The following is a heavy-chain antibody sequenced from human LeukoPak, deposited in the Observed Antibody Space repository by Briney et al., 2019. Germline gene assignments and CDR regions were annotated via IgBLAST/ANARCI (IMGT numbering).Heavy chain of an antibody. J-gene: IGHJ4*02. Sequence: GGSLRLSCAASGFTFSTYGMHWVRQAPGKGLEGVAFIRYDGSNKYYADSVKGRFTISRDNSKNTLHLQMNSLRAEDTAVYYCAKGGYSGYDAYFDYWGQGTLVTVSS. CDR2: IRYDGSNK. CDR1: GFTFSTYG. D-gene: IGHD5-12*01. V-gene: IGHV3-30*02. CDR3: AKGGYSGYDAYFDY.